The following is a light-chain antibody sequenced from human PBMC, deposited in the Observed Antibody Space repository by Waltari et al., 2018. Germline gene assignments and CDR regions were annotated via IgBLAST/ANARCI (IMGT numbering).Light chain of an antibody. CDR3: QQYYSIPYT. CDR1: QSVFHSSTYGNA. Sequence: DIVMTQSPDCLPVSLGERATISCRSSQSVFHSSTYGNAIAWFQQRPGQPPKLLIYWTSTRESGVPDRFSGSGSGTDFTLTISSLQAEDVAVYYCQQYYSIPYTFGPGTKLEIK. V-gene: IGKV4-1*01. CDR2: WTS. J-gene: IGKJ2*01.